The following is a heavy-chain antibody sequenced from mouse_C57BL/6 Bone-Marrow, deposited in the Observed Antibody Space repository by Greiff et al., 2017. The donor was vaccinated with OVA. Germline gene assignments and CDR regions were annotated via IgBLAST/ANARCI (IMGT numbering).Heavy chain of an antibody. CDR1: GYTFTDYY. V-gene: IGHV1-75*01. CDR3: ARDYGSSYWFAY. D-gene: IGHD1-1*01. Sequence: QVQLKESGPELVKPGASVKISCKASGYTFTDYYINWVKQRPGQGLEWIGWIFPGSGSTYYNEKFKGKATLTVDKSSSTAYMLLSSLTSEDSAVYFCARDYGSSYWFAYWGQGTLVTVSA. J-gene: IGHJ3*01. CDR2: IFPGSGST.